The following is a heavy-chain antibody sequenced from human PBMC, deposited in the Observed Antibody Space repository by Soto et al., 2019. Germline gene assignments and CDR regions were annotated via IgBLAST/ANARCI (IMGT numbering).Heavy chain of an antibody. CDR2: ISSNGGST. Sequence: EVQLVESGEGLVQPGGSLRLSCAASGFTFSSYAMHWVRQAPGKGLEYVSAISSNGGSTYYADSVKGRFTISRDNSKNTLYLQMGSLRAEDMAVYYCARNLRVDLDGVEYYYGMDVWGQGTTVTVSS. V-gene: IGHV3-64*02. CDR3: ARNLRVDLDGVEYYYGMDV. CDR1: GFTFSSYA. J-gene: IGHJ6*02. D-gene: IGHD2-8*01.